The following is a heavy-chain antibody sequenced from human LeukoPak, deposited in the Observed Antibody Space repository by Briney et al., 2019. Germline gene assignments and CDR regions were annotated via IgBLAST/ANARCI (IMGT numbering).Heavy chain of an antibody. CDR2: IYSGGST. D-gene: IGHD2-8*01. CDR3: ARVQTVDGYYYNGMDV. Sequence: GGSLRLSCAASGFTVSSNYMSWVRQAPGKGLEWVSVIYSGGSTYYADSVKGRFTISRDNSKNTLYLQMNSLRAEDTAVYYCARVQTVDGYYYNGMDVWGQGTTVTVSS. J-gene: IGHJ6*02. V-gene: IGHV3-53*01. CDR1: GFTVSSNY.